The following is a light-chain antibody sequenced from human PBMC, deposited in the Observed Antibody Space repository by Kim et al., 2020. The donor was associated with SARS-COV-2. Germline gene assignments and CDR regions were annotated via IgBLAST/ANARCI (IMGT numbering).Light chain of an antibody. CDR2: QDS. Sequence: PGQPASITCSGDKLGDKYACWYQQKPGQSPVLVIYQDSKRPSGIPERFSGSNSGNTATLTISGTQAMDEADYYCQAWDSSTAHYVFGTGTKVTVL. CDR3: QAWDSSTAHYV. J-gene: IGLJ1*01. V-gene: IGLV3-1*01. CDR1: KLGDKY.